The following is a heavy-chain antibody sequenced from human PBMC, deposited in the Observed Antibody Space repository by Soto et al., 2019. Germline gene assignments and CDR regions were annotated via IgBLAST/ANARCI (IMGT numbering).Heavy chain of an antibody. CDR2: IYYSGST. J-gene: IGHJ4*02. D-gene: IGHD5-18*01. V-gene: IGHV4-59*01. CDR1: DGSMNNYY. CDR3: ARPSILIWPRFAS. Sequence: PSETLSLTCSVSDGSMNNYYWSWIRQPPGKGLEYIGYIYYSGSTNYNSSLKSRVTISLDTSKNQFSLKLSSLTAADTAVYFCARPSILIWPRFASWGQGKRVTVYS.